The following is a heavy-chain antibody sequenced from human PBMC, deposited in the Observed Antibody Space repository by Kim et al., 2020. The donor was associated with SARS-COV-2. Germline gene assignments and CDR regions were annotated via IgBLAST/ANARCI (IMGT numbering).Heavy chain of an antibody. Sequence: GGSLRLSCAASGFSVSANYMSWVRQAPGKGLEWVSFTYSGDSTNYADSVKGRFTISGDSSKNTVDLQMNSLRAEDTAVYYCTRGRPGPLGGYFDFWGQGTLGAVSA. CDR1: GFSVSANY. CDR3: TRGRPGPLGGYFDF. V-gene: IGHV3-53*01. J-gene: IGHJ4*02. CDR2: TYSGDST.